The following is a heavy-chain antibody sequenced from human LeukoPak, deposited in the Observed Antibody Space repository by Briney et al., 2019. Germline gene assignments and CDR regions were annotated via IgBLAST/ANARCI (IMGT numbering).Heavy chain of an antibody. D-gene: IGHD2-8*02. Sequence: WQSQRPTCAASRFTFSRYSIHRVRQAPGNGLESIAAISYDGRGIHYADSVRGRFTISRDNSKNTVYVQMNSLRPEDTAVYYCTKGDWEFGSTGYFDYWGQGSLVTVSS. CDR2: ISYDGRGI. CDR1: RFTFSRYS. V-gene: IGHV3-30*18. J-gene: IGHJ4*02. CDR3: TKGDWEFGSTGYFDY.